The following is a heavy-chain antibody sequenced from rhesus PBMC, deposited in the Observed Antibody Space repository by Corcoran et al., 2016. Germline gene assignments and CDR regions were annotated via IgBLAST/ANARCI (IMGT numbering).Heavy chain of an antibody. J-gene: IGHJ4*01. CDR1: AGSASSCNR. V-gene: IGHV4-65*01. Sequence: QVQLQESVPGLVKPSETLPPPCAVSAGSASSCNRRSSLSRPPGKGLGRIGYNHCNSCNTCYNPTPKGTVTISTGTTKSQFSPEERSVNDGETAVYYCGRGSGCWALDYWGQGILVTVSS. CDR2: NHCNSCNT. CDR3: GRGSGCWALDY. D-gene: IGHD6-37*01.